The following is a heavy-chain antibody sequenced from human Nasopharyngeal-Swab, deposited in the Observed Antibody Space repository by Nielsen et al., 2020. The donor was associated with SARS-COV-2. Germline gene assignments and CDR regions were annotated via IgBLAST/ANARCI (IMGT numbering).Heavy chain of an antibody. Sequence: SETLSLTFAVYGGSFSGYYWSWIRQPPGKGLDWIGEINHSGSTNYNPSLKSRVTISVDTSKNQFSLKLSSVTAADTAVYYCARARRNFVVVSAFDYWGQGTLVTVSS. J-gene: IGHJ4*02. CDR3: ARARRNFVVVSAFDY. D-gene: IGHD2-21*02. CDR2: INHSGST. CDR1: GGSFSGYY. V-gene: IGHV4-34*01.